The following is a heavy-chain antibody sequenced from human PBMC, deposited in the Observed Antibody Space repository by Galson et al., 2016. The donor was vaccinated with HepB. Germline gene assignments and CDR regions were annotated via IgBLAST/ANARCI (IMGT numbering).Heavy chain of an antibody. J-gene: IGHJ4*02. V-gene: IGHV1-18*01. D-gene: IGHD1-26*01. CDR2: INPNDGNR. CDR3: ARDTSFIVGDS. Sequence: QSGAEVTKPGASVKVSCKTSGSTFTTYGIAWVRQAPGQGLEWMGWINPNDGNRNYAQKFQGRVTMTTDTSTGTAYMELRSLRSDDTAVYYCARDTSFIVGDSWGQGTPVTVSS. CDR1: GSTFTTYG.